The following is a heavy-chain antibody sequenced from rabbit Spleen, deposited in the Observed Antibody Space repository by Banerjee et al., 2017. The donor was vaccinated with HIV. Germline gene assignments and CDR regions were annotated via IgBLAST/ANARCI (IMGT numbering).Heavy chain of an antibody. CDR3: ARDLAGAIGWNFYL. CDR2: IDTGSSGFT. CDR1: GVSFSDNSY. V-gene: IGHV1S40*01. J-gene: IGHJ4*01. D-gene: IGHD4-1*01. Sequence: QSLEESGGGLVKPGASLTLTCKASGVSFSDNSYMCWVRQAPGKGLEWIACIDTGSSGFTYFASWAKGRFTISKPSSTTVTLQMTSLAVADTATYFCARDLAGAIGWNFYLWGPGTLVTVS.